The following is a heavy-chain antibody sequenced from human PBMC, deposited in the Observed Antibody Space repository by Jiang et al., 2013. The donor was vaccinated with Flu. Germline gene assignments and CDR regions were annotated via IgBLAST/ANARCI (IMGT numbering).Heavy chain of an antibody. J-gene: IGHJ4*02. CDR3: AKDRYRHSADSSGLVDY. CDR1: GFTFSSYG. CDR2: ISYDGSNK. V-gene: IGHV3-30*18. D-gene: IGHD3-22*01. Sequence: VQLVESGGGVVQPGRSLRLSCAASGFTFSSYGMHWVRQAPGKGLEWVAVISYDGSNKYYADSVKGRFTISRDNSKNTLYLQMNSLRAEDTAVYYCAKDRYRHSADSSGLVDYVGPGNPGHRLL.